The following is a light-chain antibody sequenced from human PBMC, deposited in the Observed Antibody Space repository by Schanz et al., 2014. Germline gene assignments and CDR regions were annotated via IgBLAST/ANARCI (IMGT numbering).Light chain of an antibody. CDR3: CSYSDSGTWV. CDR1: TSDLRSYKY. CDR2: DVN. Sequence: QSALTQPRSVSASPGQSVTISCTATTSDLRSYKYVSWYQQHPGKAPRLLIYDVNKRPSGVPGRFSGTKSANMASLTISGLQTDDESDYRCCSYSDSGTWVFGGGTKLTVL. V-gene: IGLV2-11*01. J-gene: IGLJ3*02.